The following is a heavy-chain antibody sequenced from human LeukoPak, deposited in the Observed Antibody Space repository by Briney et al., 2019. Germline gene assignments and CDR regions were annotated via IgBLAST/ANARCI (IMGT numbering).Heavy chain of an antibody. Sequence: ASVKVSCKASGYTFTGYYMHWVRQAPGQGLEWMGWINPNSGGTNYAQKFQGRVIMTRDTSTSTVYMELSSLRSEDTAVYYCARGTDSSSWYANDAFDVWGQGTMLTVS. V-gene: IGHV1-2*02. J-gene: IGHJ3*01. CDR2: INPNSGGT. CDR1: GYTFTGYY. CDR3: ARGTDSSSWYANDAFDV. D-gene: IGHD6-13*01.